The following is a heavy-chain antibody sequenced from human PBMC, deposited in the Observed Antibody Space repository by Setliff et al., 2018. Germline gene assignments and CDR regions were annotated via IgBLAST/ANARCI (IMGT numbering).Heavy chain of an antibody. V-gene: IGHV3-23*01. CDR1: GFTFSNYA. CDR3: AKRGPYCSGGTCHYYFDY. Sequence: GGSLRLSCAASGFTFSNYAMNWVRQAPGKGLEWVSVISISGGTRNADPVKGRFTISRDNSKNTVYLEMSSLRAEDTAVYYCAKRGPYCSGGTCHYYFDYWGQGTLVTVSS. CDR2: ISISGGT. D-gene: IGHD2-15*01. J-gene: IGHJ4*02.